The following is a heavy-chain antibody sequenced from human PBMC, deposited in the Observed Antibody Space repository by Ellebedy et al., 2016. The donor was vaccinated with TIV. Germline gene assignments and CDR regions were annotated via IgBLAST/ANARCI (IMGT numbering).Heavy chain of an antibody. CDR2: IWYDGSNK. CDR3: ARGGPGSSSPHDY. Sequence: PGGSLRLSCEVSGFTFSSHGMHWVRQAPGKGLEWVAVIWYDGSNKYYADSVKGRFTISRDNSQNTLSLQMNSLRAEDTAVYYCARGGPGSSSPHDYWGQGTLVTVSS. V-gene: IGHV3-33*08. D-gene: IGHD2-2*01. CDR1: GFTFSSHG. J-gene: IGHJ4*02.